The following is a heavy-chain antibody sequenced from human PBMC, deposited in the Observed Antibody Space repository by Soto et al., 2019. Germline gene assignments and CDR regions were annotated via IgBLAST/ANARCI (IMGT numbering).Heavy chain of an antibody. CDR2: IYYSGST. CDR3: ARGRYSSSSNWFAP. Sequence: SETLSLTCTVSGGSISSGDYYWSWIRQHPGKGLEWIGYIYYSGSTHYNPSLKSRVTMSVDTSENQFSLKLSSLTAADTAVYYCARGRYSSSSNWFAPWGQGTLVTVSS. J-gene: IGHJ5*02. V-gene: IGHV4-31*03. D-gene: IGHD6-6*01. CDR1: GGSISSGDYY.